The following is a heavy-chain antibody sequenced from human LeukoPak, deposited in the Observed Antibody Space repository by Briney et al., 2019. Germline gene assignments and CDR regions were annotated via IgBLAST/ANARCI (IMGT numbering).Heavy chain of an antibody. J-gene: IGHJ4*02. CDR1: GYTFTGYY. Sequence: ASVKVSCKASGYTFTGYYMHWVRQAPGQGPEWMGWINPNSGGTNYAQKFQGRVTMTRDTSISTAYMELSRLRSDDTAVYYCARSVAGYSSGWYPLGYWGQGTLVTVSS. D-gene: IGHD6-19*01. CDR2: INPNSGGT. V-gene: IGHV1-2*02. CDR3: ARSVAGYSSGWYPLGY.